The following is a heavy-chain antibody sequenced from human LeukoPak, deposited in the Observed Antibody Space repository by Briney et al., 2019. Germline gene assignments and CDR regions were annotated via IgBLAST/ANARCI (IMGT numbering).Heavy chain of an antibody. CDR2: INPNDGRT. CDR3: AGSYGDYEP. CDR1: GFGFSIYY. Sequence: ASVKVSCKASGFGFSIYYMHWVRQAPGEGLEWMGMINPNDGRTIYAQKFQGRVTMTRDTSTSTVYMELSSLRSEDTAVYYCAGSYGDYEPWGQGTLVTVSS. D-gene: IGHD2-21*02. J-gene: IGHJ5*02. V-gene: IGHV1-46*01.